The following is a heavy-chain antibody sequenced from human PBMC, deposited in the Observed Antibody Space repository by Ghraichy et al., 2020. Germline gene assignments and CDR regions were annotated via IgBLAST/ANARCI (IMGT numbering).Heavy chain of an antibody. CDR1: GFIFSEYP. J-gene: IGHJ2*01. Sequence: GESLNISCAASGFIFSEYPMHWVRQGPDKGLECVAVISSDGTFTYYPDSVRGRFFISRDSSRSTLLLHMNTLRPEDTALYYCARQPITRLWYFALWGRGTLVTVSS. CDR3: ARQPITRLWYFAL. CDR2: ISSDGTFT. D-gene: IGHD5-24*01. V-gene: IGHV3-30*04.